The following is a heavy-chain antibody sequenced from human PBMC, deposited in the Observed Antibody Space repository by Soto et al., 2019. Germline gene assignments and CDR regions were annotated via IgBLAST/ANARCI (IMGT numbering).Heavy chain of an antibody. Sequence: ASVKVSCKASGYTFTSYYMPWVRQAPAQGLERMGIINPSGGSTSYAQKFQGRVTMTRDTSTSTVYMELSSLRSEDTAVYYCASSSTKYCSSTSCNGGLGPLDYWGQGTLVTVSS. CDR2: INPSGGST. V-gene: IGHV1-46*03. D-gene: IGHD2-2*01. J-gene: IGHJ4*02. CDR3: ASSSTKYCSSTSCNGGLGPLDY. CDR1: GYTFTSYY.